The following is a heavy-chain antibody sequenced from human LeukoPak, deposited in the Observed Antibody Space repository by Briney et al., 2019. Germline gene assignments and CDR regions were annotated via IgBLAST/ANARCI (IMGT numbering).Heavy chain of an antibody. Sequence: GGSLRLSCAASGFTFSSYWMSWVRQAPGKGLEWVATIKQDGSEKYYVDSVKGRFTISRDNAKNSLYLQMNSLRAEDTAVYYCARVLQGYIVVVPAAMGGWFDPWGQGTLVTVSS. CDR3: ARVLQGYIVVVPAAMGGWFDP. D-gene: IGHD2-2*01. CDR2: IKQDGSEK. V-gene: IGHV3-7*01. CDR1: GFTFSSYW. J-gene: IGHJ5*02.